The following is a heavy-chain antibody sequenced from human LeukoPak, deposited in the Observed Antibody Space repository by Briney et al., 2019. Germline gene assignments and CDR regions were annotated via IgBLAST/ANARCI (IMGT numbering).Heavy chain of an antibody. J-gene: IGHJ4*02. CDR2: ISPSGGST. D-gene: IGHD3-16*01. CDR1: GYTFTGYY. Sequence: ASVKVSCKASGYTFTGYYMHWVRQAPGQGPEWMGVISPSGGSTTYAQKFQGRVTLTRDMSTSTDYLELSSLRSEDTAVYYCARVGYYDYVWGPSWGQGTLVTVSS. V-gene: IGHV1-46*01. CDR3: ARVGYYDYVWGPS.